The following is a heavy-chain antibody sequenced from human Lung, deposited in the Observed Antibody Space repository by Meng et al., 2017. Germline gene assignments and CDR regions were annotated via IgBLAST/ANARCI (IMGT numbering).Heavy chain of an antibody. CDR2: INAGSENT. Sequence: QVHLVQSGAEVKKPGASVKVSCKASGYTFTNYAMHWVRQAPGQGLEWMGWINAGSENTEYSQKFQGRVTLTRDTSATTAYMELRSLKSEDTAIYYCARDIVVTFGELTTLDSSGQGTLVTVSS. J-gene: IGHJ4*02. CDR3: ARDIVVTFGELTTLDS. D-gene: IGHD2-21*01. V-gene: IGHV1-3*01. CDR1: GYTFTNYA.